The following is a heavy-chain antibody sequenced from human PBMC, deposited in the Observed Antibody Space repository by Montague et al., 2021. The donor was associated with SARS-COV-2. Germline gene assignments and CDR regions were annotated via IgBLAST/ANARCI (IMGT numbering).Heavy chain of an antibody. J-gene: IGHJ4*02. CDR2: INHRGST. CDR3: ARGRQHINMVVVVVTGGEYYFDF. CDR1: DGSFSDYS. Sequence: SETLSLNCAVYDGSFSDYSWTWIRQPPGKGLEWIGEINHRGSTNYNPSLKSRVTISVDTSKNQFSLKMTSVTAADTAVYYCARGRQHINMVVVVVTGGEYYFDFWGQGTLVAVSS. V-gene: IGHV4-34*01. D-gene: IGHD3-22*01.